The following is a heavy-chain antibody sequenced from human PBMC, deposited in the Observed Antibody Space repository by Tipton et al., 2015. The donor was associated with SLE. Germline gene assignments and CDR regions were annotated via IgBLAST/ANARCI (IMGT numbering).Heavy chain of an antibody. V-gene: IGHV4-34*01. CDR3: ARGLPGGDAFDI. J-gene: IGHJ3*02. CDR2: INHSGST. CDR1: GGSFSGYY. D-gene: IGHD3-10*01. Sequence: TLSLTCAVYGGSFSGYYWSWIRQPPGKGLEWIGEINHSGSTNYNPSLKSRVTISVDTSKNQFSLKLSSVTAADTAVYYCARGLPGGDAFDIWGQGTMVTVSS.